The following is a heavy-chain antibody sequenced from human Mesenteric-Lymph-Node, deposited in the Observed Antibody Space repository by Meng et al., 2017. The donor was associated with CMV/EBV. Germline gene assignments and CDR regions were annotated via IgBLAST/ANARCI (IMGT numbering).Heavy chain of an antibody. CDR3: ARDIAYCGGDCAKDP. CDR1: GFTFSSYA. Sequence: GGSLRLSCAASGFTFSSYAMHWVRQAPGKGLEWVAVISYDGSNKYYADSVKGRFTISRDDSKNTLYLQMSSLRAEDTAVYYCARDIAYCGGDCAKDPWGQGTLVTVSS. D-gene: IGHD2-21*01. V-gene: IGHV3-30*04. CDR2: ISYDGSNK. J-gene: IGHJ4*02.